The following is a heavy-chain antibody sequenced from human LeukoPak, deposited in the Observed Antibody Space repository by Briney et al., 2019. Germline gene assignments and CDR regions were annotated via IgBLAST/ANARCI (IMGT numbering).Heavy chain of an antibody. CDR3: ARDDMPEAAADNNWFDP. Sequence: GASVKVSCKASGYTFTSYGISWVRQAPGQGLEWMGWISAYNGNTNYAQKLQGRVTMTTDTSTSTAYMELRSLRSDDTAVYYCARDDMPEAAADNNWFDPWGQGTLVTVSS. CDR2: ISAYNGNT. V-gene: IGHV1-18*01. CDR1: GYTFTSYG. D-gene: IGHD6-13*01. J-gene: IGHJ5*02.